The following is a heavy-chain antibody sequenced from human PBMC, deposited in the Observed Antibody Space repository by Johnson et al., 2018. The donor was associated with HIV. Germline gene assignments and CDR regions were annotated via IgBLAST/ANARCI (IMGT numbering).Heavy chain of an antibody. V-gene: IGHV3-30*14. Sequence: QEQLVESGGGLVKPEGSLRLSCAASGFSFDDYAMHWVRQAPGKGLEWVAVISYDGSNKYYADSVTGRFTISKDDSRNTLHLQMNSLRAEDTAVYYCARESTPWGGDYVGYGFDIWGQGTMVTVSS. J-gene: IGHJ3*02. CDR3: ARESTPWGGDYVGYGFDI. D-gene: IGHD4-17*01. CDR2: ISYDGSNK. CDR1: GFSFDDYA.